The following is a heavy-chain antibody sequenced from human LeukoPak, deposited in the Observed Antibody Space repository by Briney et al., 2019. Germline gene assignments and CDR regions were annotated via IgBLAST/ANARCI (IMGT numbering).Heavy chain of an antibody. CDR2: IRKDASEK. Sequence: PGGSLRLSFAASGFTFDIYWMNWVRQAPGKGLEWVANIRKDASEKYYVDSVKGRFTISRDNAKNSLYLQMNSLRAEDTAVYYCVRNTGLDYWGQGALVTVAS. CDR3: VRNTGLDY. V-gene: IGHV3-7*01. CDR1: GFTFDIYW. J-gene: IGHJ4*02.